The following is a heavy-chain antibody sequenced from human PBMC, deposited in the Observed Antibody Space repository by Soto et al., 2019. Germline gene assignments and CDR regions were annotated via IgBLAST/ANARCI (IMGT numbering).Heavy chain of an antibody. Sequence: QITLKGSGPTLVKPTQTLTLTCSLSGISLSTSGVGVDWIRQTQGKALDWLALIYWNDDKHYRPSLESRLTITHDTSKNQAVLTTTNMDPVDTATYYCARVLATLPVFAFDVWGQGTMVTVSS. CDR3: ARVLATLPVFAFDV. CDR1: GISLSTSGVG. D-gene: IGHD6-6*01. J-gene: IGHJ3*01. V-gene: IGHV2-5*01. CDR2: IYWNDDK.